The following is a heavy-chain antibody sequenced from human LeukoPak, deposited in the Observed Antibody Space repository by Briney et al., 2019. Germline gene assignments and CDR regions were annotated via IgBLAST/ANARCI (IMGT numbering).Heavy chain of an antibody. J-gene: IGHJ4*02. CDR1: GFTFSSYA. D-gene: IGHD3-22*01. CDR3: ARGSERLFDY. V-gene: IGHV3-30-3*01. CDR2: ISYDGSDK. Sequence: GRSLRLSCAASGFTFSSYAMHWVRQAPGKGLEWVAVISYDGSDKYHADSVKGRFTISRDNSKNTLYLQMNSLRPEDTAVYYCARGSERLFDYWVQKTLISGFS.